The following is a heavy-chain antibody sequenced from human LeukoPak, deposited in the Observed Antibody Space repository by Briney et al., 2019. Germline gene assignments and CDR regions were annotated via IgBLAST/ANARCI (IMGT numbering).Heavy chain of an antibody. D-gene: IGHD6-25*01. J-gene: IGHJ3*02. CDR2: IYNGGST. Sequence: PSETLSLTCTVSGGSISTDYWSWIRQPPGKGLECIGYIYNGGSTNYNPSLKSRISISVDTSKNQFSLQLSSVTAADTAVYYCARSAIDAFDIWGQGTMVTVSS. V-gene: IGHV4-59*08. CDR3: ARSAIDAFDI. CDR1: GGSISTDY.